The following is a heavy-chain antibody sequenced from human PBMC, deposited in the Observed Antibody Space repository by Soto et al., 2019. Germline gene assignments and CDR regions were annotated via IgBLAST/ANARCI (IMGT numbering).Heavy chain of an antibody. CDR1: GGTFSSYA. V-gene: IGHV1-69*13. CDR3: AKSLPANPGDS. D-gene: IGHD2-15*01. CDR2: IIPIFGTA. J-gene: IGHJ4*02. Sequence: ASVKVSCKASGGTFSSYAISWVRQAPGQVLEWMGGIIPIFGTANYAQKFQGRVTITADESTSTAYMELSSLISEDTAVYYCAKSLPANPGDSWGQGTLVTVSS.